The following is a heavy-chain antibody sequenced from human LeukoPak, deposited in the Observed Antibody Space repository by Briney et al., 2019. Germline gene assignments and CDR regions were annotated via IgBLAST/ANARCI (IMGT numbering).Heavy chain of an antibody. CDR2: MNPNSGNT. CDR3: ARRAGYSSSWYNYYGMDV. D-gene: IGHD6-13*01. V-gene: IGHV1-8*01. J-gene: IGHJ6*02. CDR1: GYTFTSYD. Sequence: GASVKVSCKASGYTFTSYDINWVRQATGQGLEWMGWMNPNSGNTGYAQKFQGRVTMTRNTSISTAYMGLSSLRSEDTAVYYCARRAGYSSSWYNYYGMDVWGQGTTVTVSS.